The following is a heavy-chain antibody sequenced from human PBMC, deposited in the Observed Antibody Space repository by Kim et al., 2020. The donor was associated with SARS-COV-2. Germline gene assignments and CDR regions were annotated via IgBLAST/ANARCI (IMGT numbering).Heavy chain of an antibody. V-gene: IGHV3-74*01. CDR3: ARASGSSSGPFDP. D-gene: IGHD6-13*01. Sequence: YADSGKGPFTISREKAKKPLYLQMNSLRAGDTAVYYCARASGSSSGPFDPWGQGTLVTVSS. J-gene: IGHJ5*02.